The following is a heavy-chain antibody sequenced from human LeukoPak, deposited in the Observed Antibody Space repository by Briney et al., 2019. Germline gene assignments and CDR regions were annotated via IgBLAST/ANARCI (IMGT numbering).Heavy chain of an antibody. CDR1: GGSISSGSYY. D-gene: IGHD1-26*01. Sequence: PSQTLSLTCTVSGGSISSGSYYWSWIRQPAGKGLEWIGRIYTSGITNYNPSLKSRVTISVDTSNNQSSLNLRSVTAADTAVYYCATTTSGGDAFDIWGQGTMVTVSS. J-gene: IGHJ3*02. V-gene: IGHV4-61*02. CDR2: IYTSGIT. CDR3: ATTTSGGDAFDI.